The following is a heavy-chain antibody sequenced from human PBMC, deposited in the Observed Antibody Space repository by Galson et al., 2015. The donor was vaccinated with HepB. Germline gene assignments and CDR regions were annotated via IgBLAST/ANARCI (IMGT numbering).Heavy chain of an antibody. Sequence: SLRLSCAASGFIVSSYCMSWVRQAPGKGLEWVAIIYSGGSNIYADSVETRLTISSDEYKNNPQLQLNSLRADDTAAYYCSSGIALAGTGGVFDGCGEG. D-gene: IGHD6-19*01. CDR2: IYSGGSN. CDR3: SSGIALAGTGGVFDG. J-gene: IGHJ3*01. V-gene: IGHV3-53*01. CDR1: GFIVSSYC.